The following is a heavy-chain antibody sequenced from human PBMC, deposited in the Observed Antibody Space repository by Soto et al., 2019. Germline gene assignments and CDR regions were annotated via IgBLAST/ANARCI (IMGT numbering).Heavy chain of an antibody. J-gene: IGHJ6*02. CDR3: ARDRGIVATIEDRWYSGMGV. CDR2: IYHSGST. D-gene: IGHD5-12*01. V-gene: IGHV4-4*02. Sequence: QVQLQESGPGLVKPSGTLSLTCAVSGGSISSSNWWSWVRQPPGKGLEWIGGIYHSGSTNYNPSPKIRVTISVDKSKYQYSLMLSSVTAADTVVYYCARDRGIVATIEDRWYSGMGVWGQRSKVT. CDR1: GGSISSSNW.